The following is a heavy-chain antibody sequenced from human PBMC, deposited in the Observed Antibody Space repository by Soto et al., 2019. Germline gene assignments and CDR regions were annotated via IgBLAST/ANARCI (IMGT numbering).Heavy chain of an antibody. J-gene: IGHJ1*01. CDR2: ISPLKGRT. CDR3: AMDYGDRPEYFKH. Sequence: QVQFVQSGPDLKRPGASMKVSCKASGYTFTSYGISWVRQAPGQGLEWMAWISPLKGRTQYSQKAQGRVTLSTDTSSNTAYMEMTTLRVDDTAVYYCAMDYGDRPEYFKHWGQGTLVTVS. CDR1: GYTFTSYG. V-gene: IGHV1-18*04. D-gene: IGHD4-17*01.